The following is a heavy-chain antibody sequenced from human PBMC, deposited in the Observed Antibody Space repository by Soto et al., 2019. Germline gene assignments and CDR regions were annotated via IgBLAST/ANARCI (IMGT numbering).Heavy chain of an antibody. CDR3: ARELLGLSGGHWFDP. J-gene: IGHJ5*02. D-gene: IGHD3-3*01. CDR2: IYYSGST. Sequence: SETLSLTCTVSGGSISSGGYYWSWIRQHPGKGLEWIGYIYYSGSTYYNPSLKSRVTISVDTSKNQFSLKLSSVTAADTAVYYCARELLGLSGGHWFDPWGQGTLVTVSS. V-gene: IGHV4-31*03. CDR1: GGSISSGGYY.